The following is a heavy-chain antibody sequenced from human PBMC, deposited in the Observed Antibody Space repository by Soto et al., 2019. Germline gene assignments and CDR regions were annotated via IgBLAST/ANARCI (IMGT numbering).Heavy chain of an antibody. Sequence: QITLKESGPTLVKPTQTLTLTCTFSGFSLSTSGVGVGWIRQPPGKALEWLALIYWDDDKRYSPPLKSRLTTTKDPAHTQAVLTMTNSDPADTATYYCTLYYYGSGSCPDYWGQGTLVTVSS. CDR2: IYWDDDK. J-gene: IGHJ4*02. D-gene: IGHD3-10*01. V-gene: IGHV2-5*02. CDR1: GFSLSTSGVG. CDR3: TLYYYGSGSCPDY.